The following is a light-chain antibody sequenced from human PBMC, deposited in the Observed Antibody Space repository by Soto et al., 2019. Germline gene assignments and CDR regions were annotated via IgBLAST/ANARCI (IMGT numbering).Light chain of an antibody. CDR2: GAS. CDR3: QEYGSSPST. V-gene: IGKV3-20*01. CDR1: QSVRSSY. Sequence: EIVLTQSPGTLSLSPGERATLSCRASQSVRSSYLAWYQQKPGQAPRLLIYGASSRATGIPDRFSGSGSGTDFTLTISRLEPEDFAVYYCQEYGSSPSTFGHGTKV. J-gene: IGKJ2*02.